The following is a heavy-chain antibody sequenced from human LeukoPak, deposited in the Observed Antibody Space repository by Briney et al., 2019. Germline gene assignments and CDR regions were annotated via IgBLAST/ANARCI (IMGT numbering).Heavy chain of an antibody. D-gene: IGHD1-26*01. Sequence: SETLSLTCSVSDGSINSYYWNWIRRPPGKGLEWIGYIYYNGNTNHSPSLKSRVTMSVDTSKNLFSLKVSSVTAADTAVYYCARGRSNYYGMDVWAKGPRSPSP. CDR3: ARGRSNYYGMDV. CDR1: DGSINSYY. V-gene: IGHV4-59*01. J-gene: IGHJ6*02. CDR2: IYYNGNT.